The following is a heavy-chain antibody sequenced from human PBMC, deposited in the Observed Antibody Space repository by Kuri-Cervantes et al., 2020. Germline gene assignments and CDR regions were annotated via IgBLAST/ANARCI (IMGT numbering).Heavy chain of an antibody. Sequence: ASVKVSCKASGYTFTSYGISWVRQAPGQGLEWMGWINPNSGGTNYAQKFQGRVTMTRDTSISTAYMELSRLRSDDTAVYYCARGGPEDSGIWEGFDPWGQGTLVTGSS. D-gene: IGHD1-26*01. V-gene: IGHV1-2*02. CDR1: GYTFTSYG. CDR2: INPNSGGT. CDR3: ARGGPEDSGIWEGFDP. J-gene: IGHJ5*02.